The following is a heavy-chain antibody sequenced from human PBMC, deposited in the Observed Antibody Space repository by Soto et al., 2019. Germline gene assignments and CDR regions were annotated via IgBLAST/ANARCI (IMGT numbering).Heavy chain of an antibody. CDR3: AKGRYSGIRSIVNWFDP. Sequence: SGGSLRLSCAASGFTFSSYAMSWVRQAPGKGLEWVSAISGSGGSTYYADSVKGRFTISRDNSKNTLYLQMNSLRAEDTAVYYCAKGRYSGIRSIVNWFDPWGQGTLVTVSS. CDR2: ISGSGGST. V-gene: IGHV3-23*01. D-gene: IGHD6-13*01. CDR1: GFTFSSYA. J-gene: IGHJ5*02.